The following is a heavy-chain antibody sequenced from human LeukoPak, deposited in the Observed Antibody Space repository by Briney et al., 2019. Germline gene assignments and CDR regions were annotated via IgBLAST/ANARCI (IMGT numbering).Heavy chain of an antibody. J-gene: IGHJ5*02. D-gene: IGHD3-10*01. CDR1: GFTFSSQG. CDR2: ISSSGGST. V-gene: IGHV3-23*01. Sequence: GALRLSCAASGFTFSSQGMAWVRLAPGKGLEWVSGISSSGGSTNYVDSVKGRFTISRDNPRNMLYLQMNSLKTEDTAVYYCASLYGSGKRWVDPWGQGTLVTVSS. CDR3: ASLYGSGKRWVDP.